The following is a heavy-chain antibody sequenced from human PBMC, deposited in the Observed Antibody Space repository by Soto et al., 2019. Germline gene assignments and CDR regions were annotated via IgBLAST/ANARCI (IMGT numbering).Heavy chain of an antibody. J-gene: IGHJ6*03. D-gene: IGHD2-15*01. Sequence: GGSLRLSCAASGFTFSNAWINWVRQAPGKGLEWVGRIKSKTDGGRTDFAAPVKGRFAISRDNSKNTVYLQMNSLRAEDTAVYYCAKDGVGGGCCYHMDVWGKGTTVTVSS. CDR1: GFTFSNAW. CDR2: IKSKTDGGRT. V-gene: IGHV3-15*07. CDR3: AKDGVGGGCCYHMDV.